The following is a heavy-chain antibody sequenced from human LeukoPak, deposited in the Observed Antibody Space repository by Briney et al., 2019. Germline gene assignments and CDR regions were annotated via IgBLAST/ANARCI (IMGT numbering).Heavy chain of an antibody. CDR3: ALYCGGDCSSAAFDI. D-gene: IGHD2-21*01. CDR2: ISGSGGST. J-gene: IGHJ3*02. CDR1: GFTFSSYA. V-gene: IGHV3-23*01. Sequence: GGSLRLSCAASGFTFSSYAMSWVRQAPGKGLEWVSAISGSGGSTYYADSVKGRFTISRDNSTNTLYLQMNSLRAEDTAAYYCALYCGGDCSSAAFDIWGQGTMVTVSS.